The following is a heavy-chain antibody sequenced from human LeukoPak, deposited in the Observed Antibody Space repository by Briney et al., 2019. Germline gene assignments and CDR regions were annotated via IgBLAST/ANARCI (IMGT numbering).Heavy chain of an antibody. CDR3: ATEGYSGYDSVY. Sequence: GGSLRLSCAASGFTFSSYWMHWVRQAPGKGLVWVSRINSDGSSTSYADSVKGRFTISRDNSKNTLYLQMNSLRAEDTAVYYCATEGYSGYDSVYWGQGTLVTVSS. J-gene: IGHJ4*02. V-gene: IGHV3-74*01. CDR2: INSDGSST. D-gene: IGHD5-12*01. CDR1: GFTFSSYW.